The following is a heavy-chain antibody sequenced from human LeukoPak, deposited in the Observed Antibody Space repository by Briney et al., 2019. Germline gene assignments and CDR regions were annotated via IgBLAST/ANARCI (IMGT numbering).Heavy chain of an antibody. D-gene: IGHD3-10*01. CDR2: ISSSGSTI. V-gene: IGHV3-48*03. CDR1: GFTFSSYE. J-gene: IGHJ6*04. CDR3: ASTSGIYYYYGMDV. Sequence: GGSLRLSCAASGFTFSSYEMNWVRQAPGKGLEWVSYISSSGSTIYYADPVKGRFTISRDNAKNSLYLQMNSLRAEDTAVYYCASTSGIYYYYGMDVWGKGTTVTVSS.